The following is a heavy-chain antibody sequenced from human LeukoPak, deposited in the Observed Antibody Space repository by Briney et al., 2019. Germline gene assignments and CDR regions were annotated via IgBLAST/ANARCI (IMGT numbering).Heavy chain of an antibody. J-gene: IGHJ6*04. CDR2: INPRGST. D-gene: IGHD6-19*01. CDR3: ARGLRQGSAWSWGPKEKSYQYMDV. CDR1: GGSFSSYY. V-gene: IGHV4-34*01. Sequence: SETLSLTCGVSGGSFSSYYWTWIRQPPGKGLEWIGEINPRGSTNYNPSLESRATVSADTSRNQLSLSLTSVTAADSAVYFCARGLRQGSAWSWGPKEKSYQYMDVWGTGTTVIVSS.